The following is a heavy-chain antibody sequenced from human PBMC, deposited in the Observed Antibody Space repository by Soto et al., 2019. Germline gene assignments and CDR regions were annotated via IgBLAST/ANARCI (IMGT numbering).Heavy chain of an antibody. CDR2: ISSSSSFI. Sequence: GGSLRLSCAASGFTFSSYSINWVRQARGKGLEWVSYISSSSSFIYYADSVKGRFTISRDNAKNSLYLQMNSLRDEDTAVYYCARGRRLDSSGYYYFDYWGQGTLVTVSS. J-gene: IGHJ4*02. CDR1: GFTFSSYS. D-gene: IGHD3-22*01. CDR3: ARGRRLDSSGYYYFDY. V-gene: IGHV3-48*02.